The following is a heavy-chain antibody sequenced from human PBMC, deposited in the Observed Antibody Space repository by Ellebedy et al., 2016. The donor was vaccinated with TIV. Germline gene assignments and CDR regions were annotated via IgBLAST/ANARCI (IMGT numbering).Heavy chain of an antibody. D-gene: IGHD3-10*01. V-gene: IGHV4-34*01. CDR2: INHSGST. CDR1: GGSFSGYY. CDR3: ARITMVRGVKIIGYYYYGMDV. J-gene: IGHJ6*02. Sequence: MPSETLSLTCAVYGGSFSGYYWSWIRQPPGKGLEWIGEINHSGSTNYNPSLKSRVTISVDTSKNQFSLKLSSVTAADTAVYYCARITMVRGVKIIGYYYYGMDVWGQGTTVTVSS.